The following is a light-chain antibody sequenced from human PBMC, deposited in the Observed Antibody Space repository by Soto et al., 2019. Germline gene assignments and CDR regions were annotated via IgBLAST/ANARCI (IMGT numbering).Light chain of an antibody. CDR3: QQLINYPQT. V-gene: IGKV1-39*01. CDR1: QSISSY. CDR2: AAS. Sequence: DIQMTQSPSSLSASVGDRVTITCRASQSISSYLNWYQQKPGKAPKLLIYAASSLQSGVPSRFSGSGSGTDFSLTISSLQPEDFATYYCQQLINYPQTFGQGTKVDIK. J-gene: IGKJ1*01.